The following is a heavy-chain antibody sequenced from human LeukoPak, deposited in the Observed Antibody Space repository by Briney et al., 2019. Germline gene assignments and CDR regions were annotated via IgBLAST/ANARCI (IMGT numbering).Heavy chain of an antibody. CDR3: APELGYCSGGSCQTSGY. Sequence: PGGSLRLSCAASGFTFSSYDMSWVRQAPGKGLVWVSAISGSGGSTYYADSVKGRFTISRDNSKNTLYLQMNSLRAEDTAVYYCAPELGYCSGGSCQTSGYWGQGTLVTVSS. J-gene: IGHJ4*02. V-gene: IGHV3-23*01. CDR1: GFTFSSYD. CDR2: ISGSGGST. D-gene: IGHD2-15*01.